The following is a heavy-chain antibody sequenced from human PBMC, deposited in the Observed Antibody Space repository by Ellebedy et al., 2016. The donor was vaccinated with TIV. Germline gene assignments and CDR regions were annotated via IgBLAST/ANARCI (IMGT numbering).Heavy chain of an antibody. Sequence: MPSETLSLTCSVSGSSLTDYYWSWIRQSPREGLEWNGNVYHTGTTIYNPSLQRRVTISVDTSKNQFSLKLTSVTAADTAVYYCTRTVQLAFYVNVWGRGTSVTV. J-gene: IGHJ6*03. CDR1: GSSLTDYY. V-gene: IGHV4-59*08. CDR2: VYHTGTT. D-gene: IGHD3-3*02. CDR3: TRTVQLAFYVNV.